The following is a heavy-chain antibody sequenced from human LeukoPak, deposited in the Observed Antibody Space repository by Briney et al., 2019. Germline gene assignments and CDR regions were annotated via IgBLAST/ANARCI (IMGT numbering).Heavy chain of an antibody. CDR3: ATTIVVVVAATRTDAFDI. CDR2: FDPEDGET. D-gene: IGHD2-15*01. V-gene: IGHV1-24*01. Sequence: ASVKVSCKVSGYTLTELSMHWVRQAPGKGLEWMGGFDPEDGETIYAQKFQGRVTMTEDTSTDTPYMELSSLRSEDTAVYYCATTIVVVVAATRTDAFDIWGQGTMVTVSS. CDR1: GYTLTELS. J-gene: IGHJ3*02.